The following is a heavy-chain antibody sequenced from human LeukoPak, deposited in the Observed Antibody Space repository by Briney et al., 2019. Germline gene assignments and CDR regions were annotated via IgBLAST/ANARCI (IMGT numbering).Heavy chain of an antibody. CDR2: IRYDGSNK. CDR1: GFTFSSYG. V-gene: IGHV3-30*02. Sequence: GGSLRLSCAASGFTFSSYGMHWVPQAPGKGLEWVAFIRYDGSNKYYADSVKGRFTISRDNSKNTLYLQMNSLRAEDTAVYYCARRAKAPRGGYLDNWGQGTLVTVSS. J-gene: IGHJ4*02. CDR3: ARRAKAPRGGYLDN. D-gene: IGHD3-22*01.